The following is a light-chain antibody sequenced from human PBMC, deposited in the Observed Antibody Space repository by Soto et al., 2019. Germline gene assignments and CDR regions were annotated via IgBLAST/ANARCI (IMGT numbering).Light chain of an antibody. V-gene: IGKV1-5*01. CDR3: QQYKSYST. J-gene: IGKJ1*01. CDR1: QSISSW. Sequence: MNQSPSYLSASFRDRARLPCRASQSISSWLAWYQQKPGKAPKLLIYDASTLQSGVPSRYSGSGSGTEFTLTINNLQPDDLATYICQQYKSYSTFGRGTKV. CDR2: DAS.